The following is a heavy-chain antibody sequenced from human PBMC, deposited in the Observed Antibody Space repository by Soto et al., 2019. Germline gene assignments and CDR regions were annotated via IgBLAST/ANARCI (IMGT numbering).Heavy chain of an antibody. CDR3: ARGGYSSSSWAYYYYYGMDV. V-gene: IGHV4-34*01. CDR2: INHSGST. D-gene: IGHD6-6*01. J-gene: IGHJ6*02. Sequence: QVQLQQGGAGLLKPSETLSLTCAVYGGSFSGYYWSWIRQPPGKGLEGIGEINHSGSTNYNPYLNSRVTISVDTSKNQFSQKLSSVAAADTAVYYGARGGYSSSSWAYYYYYGMDVWGQGTTVTVSS. CDR1: GGSFSGYY.